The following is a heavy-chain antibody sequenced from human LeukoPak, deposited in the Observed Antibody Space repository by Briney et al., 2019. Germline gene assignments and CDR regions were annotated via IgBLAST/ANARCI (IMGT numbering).Heavy chain of an antibody. J-gene: IGHJ6*02. V-gene: IGHV3-9*01. CDR2: INWNGGGT. Sequence: PGRSLRLSCAATGFTFKDYGMHWVRQPPGKGLEWVSSINWNGGGTDYADSVKGRFTISRDNAKNSLYLQLSSLRPEDTALYYWAKHIRANNTYSFFGLDVWGQGTTVTVSS. CDR3: AKHIRANNTYSFFGLDV. D-gene: IGHD1-26*01. CDR1: GFTFKDYG.